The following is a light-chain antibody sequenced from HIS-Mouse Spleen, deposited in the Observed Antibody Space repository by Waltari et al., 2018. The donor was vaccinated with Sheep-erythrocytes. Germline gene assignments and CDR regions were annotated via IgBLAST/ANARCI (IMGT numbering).Light chain of an antibody. CDR1: SSDVGGYNY. Sequence: QSALTQPRSVSGPPGQSVTISSTGTSSDVGGYNYVSWYQQHPGKAPKLMIYDASKRPSGVPDRFSGSKSGNTASLTISGLQAEDEADYYCCSYAGSYTWVFGGGTKLTVL. V-gene: IGLV2-11*01. CDR2: DAS. CDR3: CSYAGSYTWV. J-gene: IGLJ3*02.